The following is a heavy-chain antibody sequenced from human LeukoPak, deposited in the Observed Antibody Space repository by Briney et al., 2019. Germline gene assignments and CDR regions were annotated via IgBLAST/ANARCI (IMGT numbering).Heavy chain of an antibody. V-gene: IGHV3-73*01. Sequence: GGSLTLSCGVSGFTFSGSAIHWVHHASGKGLEWIGSIRIKYNSYATDYPASVKGSITISRDASNHTEYLQMDSLRTEDTAVYYCTRPGGATTFHYWGQGTLVTVSS. CDR3: TRPGGATTFHY. CDR1: GFTFSGSA. D-gene: IGHD1-26*01. J-gene: IGHJ4*02. CDR2: IRIKYNSYAT.